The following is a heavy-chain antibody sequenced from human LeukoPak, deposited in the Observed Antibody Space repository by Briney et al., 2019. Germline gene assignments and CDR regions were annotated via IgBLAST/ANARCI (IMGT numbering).Heavy chain of an antibody. D-gene: IGHD4-17*01. CDR3: AKAMTTVTPFDY. Sequence: AFIRYDGSYNYYADSVKGRFTISRDSSKKTLYLQMNSLRVEDTAVYYCAKAMTTVTPFDYWGQGTLVTVSS. CDR2: IRYDGSYN. J-gene: IGHJ4*02. V-gene: IGHV3-30*02.